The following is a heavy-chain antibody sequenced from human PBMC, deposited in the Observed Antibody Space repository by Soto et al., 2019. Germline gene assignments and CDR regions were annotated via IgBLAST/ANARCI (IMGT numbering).Heavy chain of an antibody. V-gene: IGHV3-30-3*01. D-gene: IGHD6-19*01. CDR1: GFTFSSYA. CDR3: ARRRSSGWIDY. CDR2: ISYDGSNK. Sequence: QVPLVESGGGVVQPGRSLRLSCAASGFTFSSYAMHWVRQAPGKGLEWVAVISYDGSNKYYADSVKGRFTISRDNSKNTLYLQMNSLRAEDTAVYYCARRRSSGWIDYWGQGTLVTVSS. J-gene: IGHJ4*02.